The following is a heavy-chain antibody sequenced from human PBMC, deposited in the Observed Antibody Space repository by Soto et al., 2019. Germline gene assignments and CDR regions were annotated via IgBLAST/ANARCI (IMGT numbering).Heavy chain of an antibody. J-gene: IGHJ4*02. CDR3: AREKDRSSSWSQINYFDH. V-gene: IGHV4-38-2*02. D-gene: IGHD6-13*01. Sequence: PSETLSLTCAVSGYSISSGYYWGWIRQPPGKGLEWIGSIYHSGSTYYNPSLKSRVTISVDTSKNQFSLKLSSVTAADTAVYYCAREKDRSSSWSQINYFDHWGQGTLVTVSS. CDR2: IYHSGST. CDR1: GYSISSGYY.